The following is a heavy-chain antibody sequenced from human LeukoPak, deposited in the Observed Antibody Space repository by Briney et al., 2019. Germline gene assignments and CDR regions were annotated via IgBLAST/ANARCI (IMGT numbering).Heavy chain of an antibody. Sequence: GGSLRLSCAASGFTFSSYGMHWVRQAPGKGLEWVAVISYDGSNKYYADSVKGRFTISRDNSKNTLYLQMSSLRAEDTAVYYCAKDVGWNYPYYFDYWGQGTLVTVSS. CDR2: ISYDGSNK. CDR1: GFTFSSYG. D-gene: IGHD1-7*01. V-gene: IGHV3-30*18. J-gene: IGHJ4*02. CDR3: AKDVGWNYPYYFDY.